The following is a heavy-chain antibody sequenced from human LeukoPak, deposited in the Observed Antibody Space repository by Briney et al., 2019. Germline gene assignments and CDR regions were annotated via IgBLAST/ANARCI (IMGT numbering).Heavy chain of an antibody. CDR1: GYSFSNYW. Sequence: KHGESLKISCKASGYSFSNYWIAWVRQMPGKGLEWMGIIYPGDSDTRYSPSFQGQVTISADKSISTAYLQWGSLKASDTAMYYCARSITMVRGVFDYWGQGTLVTVSS. V-gene: IGHV5-51*01. D-gene: IGHD3-10*01. CDR2: IYPGDSDT. CDR3: ARSITMVRGVFDY. J-gene: IGHJ4*02.